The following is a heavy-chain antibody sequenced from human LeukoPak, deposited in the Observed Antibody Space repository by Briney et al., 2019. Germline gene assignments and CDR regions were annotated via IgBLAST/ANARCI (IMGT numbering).Heavy chain of an antibody. CDR3: ARRLVSGGSDY. J-gene: IGHJ4*02. Sequence: SGPTLVKPTQTLTLTCTFSGFSLSSSGVGVGWIRQPPGKALEWLTVIHWNDDTHYSPSLKSRLTITKDTSKNQVVLIMTNMDPVDTATYYCARRLVSGGSDYWGQGTPVTVSS. D-gene: IGHD2-15*01. V-gene: IGHV2-5*01. CDR1: GFSLSSSGVG. CDR2: IHWNDDT.